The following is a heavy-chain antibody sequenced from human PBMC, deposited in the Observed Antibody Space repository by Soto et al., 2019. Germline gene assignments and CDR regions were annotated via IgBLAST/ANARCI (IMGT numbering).Heavy chain of an antibody. CDR2: IYSVGST. J-gene: IGHJ4*02. CDR1: GFTVSDNY. Sequence: SLRLSCAASGFTVSDNYMSWVRQAPGKGLEWVSIIYSVGSTYYADSVKGRFTISRDNPKNTLYLQMNSLRAEDTAVYYCARDKRDWGTYYFDYWGQGTLVTVSS. CDR3: ARDKRDWGTYYFDY. V-gene: IGHV3-66*01. D-gene: IGHD3-16*01.